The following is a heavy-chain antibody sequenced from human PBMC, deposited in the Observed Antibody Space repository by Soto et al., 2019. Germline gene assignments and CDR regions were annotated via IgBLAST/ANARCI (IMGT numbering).Heavy chain of an antibody. CDR3: ARLGPSPIDY. CDR2: IYPGDSNT. J-gene: IGHJ4*02. CDR1: GYRFTSYW. V-gene: IGHV5-51*01. D-gene: IGHD2-2*01. Sequence: GESLKISCEGSGYRFTSYWIAWVRQVPGKGLEWMGIIYPGDSNTRYSPSLQGQVTMSADKSISTAYLEWSSLMDSDSAMYYCARLGPSPIDYWGQGTLVTVSS.